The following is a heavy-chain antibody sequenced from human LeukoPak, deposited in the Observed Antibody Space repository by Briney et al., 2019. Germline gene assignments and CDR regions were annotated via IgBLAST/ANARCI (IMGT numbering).Heavy chain of an antibody. Sequence: GGSLRLSCAASGFTFSSYWMSWVRQAPGKGLMWVSQINSDGSATSCADPVKGRCTISRDNAKNSLYLQMDSLRAEDTAVYYCARNQEIDYYDSSGFYWGVEYWGQGTLVTVSS. CDR3: ARNQEIDYYDSSGFYWGVEY. D-gene: IGHD3-22*01. V-gene: IGHV3-74*01. J-gene: IGHJ4*02. CDR1: GFTFSSYW. CDR2: INSDGSAT.